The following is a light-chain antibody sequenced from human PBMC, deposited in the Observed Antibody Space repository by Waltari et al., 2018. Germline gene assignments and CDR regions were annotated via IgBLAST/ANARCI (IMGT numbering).Light chain of an antibody. CDR3: QQYNSEPWT. CDR1: NGISSW. V-gene: IGKV1-5*03. Sequence: DIQMTQSQSPLSASAGYRVTITCRASNGISSWLAWYQQIPGKAANLLIYKASTLQSGVPSRFSGTGSGTDFTLTISSLQPEDFAAYYCQQYNSEPWTFGQGTKVEIK. J-gene: IGKJ1*01. CDR2: KAS.